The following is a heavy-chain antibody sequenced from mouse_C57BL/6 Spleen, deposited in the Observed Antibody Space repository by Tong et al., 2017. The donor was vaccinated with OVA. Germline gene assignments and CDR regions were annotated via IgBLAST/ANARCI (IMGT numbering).Heavy chain of an antibody. CDR2: IYPGGGYT. D-gene: IGHD4-1*01. Sequence: VQLQESGAELVRPGTSVKISCKASGYTFTNYWLGWVKQRPGHGLEWIGDIYPGGGYTNYNEKFKGKATLTADTSSSTAYMELRSLTSEDSAVYYCTKLGSFDYWGQGTTLTVSS. CDR3: TKLGSFDY. J-gene: IGHJ2*01. CDR1: GYTFTNYW. V-gene: IGHV1-63*02.